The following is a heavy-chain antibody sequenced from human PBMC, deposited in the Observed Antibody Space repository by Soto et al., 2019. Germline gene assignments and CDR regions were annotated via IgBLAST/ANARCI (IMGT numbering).Heavy chain of an antibody. CDR2: ISSTSNTI. J-gene: IGHJ5*02. D-gene: IGHD4-17*01. CDR3: ARGTSTGNWYDP. Sequence: EVQLVESGGGLVQPGGSLRLSCAASGFTFSTYRMNWVRQAPGKGLEWVSYISSTSNTIYYADSVKGRFTISRDNAKNSLYLQMNSLRDEDTAVYYCARGTSTGNWYDPWRQGTLLTVSS. CDR1: GFTFSTYR. V-gene: IGHV3-48*02.